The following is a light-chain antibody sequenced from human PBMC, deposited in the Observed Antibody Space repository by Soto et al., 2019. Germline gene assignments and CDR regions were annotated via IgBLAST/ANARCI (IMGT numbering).Light chain of an antibody. CDR2: GAS. Sequence: IVLTQSPGTLSLSPGERATLSCSASQSVSSSYLAWYQQKPGQAPRLLIYGASSRATGIPDRFSGSGSGTDFTLTISRLEPEDFAVYYCQQYGSLFGQGTKV. CDR1: QSVSSSY. CDR3: QQYGSL. V-gene: IGKV3-20*01. J-gene: IGKJ1*01.